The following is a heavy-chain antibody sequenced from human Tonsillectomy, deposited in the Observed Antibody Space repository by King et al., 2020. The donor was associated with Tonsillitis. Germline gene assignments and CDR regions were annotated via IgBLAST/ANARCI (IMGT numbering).Heavy chain of an antibody. CDR3: ARVIAAAGGYYYSMDV. CDR2: ITAYNGNT. CDR1: GYTFTSYG. Sequence: QLVQSGAEEKKPGASVKVSCKASGYTFTSYGISWVRQAPGQGLEWMGWITAYNGNTNYEQKVQGRATMTTDTSTTTAYLDLRSLTSDDTAVYYCARVIAAAGGYYYSMDVWGQGTTVTVSS. J-gene: IGHJ6*02. D-gene: IGHD6-13*01. V-gene: IGHV1-18*01.